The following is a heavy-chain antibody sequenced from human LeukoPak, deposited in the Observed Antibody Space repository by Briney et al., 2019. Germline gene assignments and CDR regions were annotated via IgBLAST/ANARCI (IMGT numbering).Heavy chain of an antibody. CDR2: IFYSGST. J-gene: IGHJ6*03. D-gene: IGHD6-19*01. CDR3: ARICPGGSSGWYLKSYYYYMDV. V-gene: IGHV4-39*07. Sequence: PSETLSLTCTVSGGSITSSSYYWGWIRQSPGKGLEWIGSIFYSGSTYYNPSLKSRVTISVDTSKNQFSLKLSSVTAADTAVYYCARICPGGSSGWYLKSYYYYMDVWGKGTTVTVSS. CDR1: GGSITSSSYY.